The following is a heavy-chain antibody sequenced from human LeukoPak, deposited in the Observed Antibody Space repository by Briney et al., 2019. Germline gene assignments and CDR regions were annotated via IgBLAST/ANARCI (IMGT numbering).Heavy chain of an antibody. CDR1: GYSISSGYY. J-gene: IGHJ4*02. V-gene: IGHV3-23*01. CDR3: AKDHGDYSFDY. D-gene: IGHD4-17*01. Sequence: ETLSLTCAVSGYSISSGYYWGWIRQPPGKGLEWVSAISGSGGSTYYADSVKGRFTISRDNSKNTLYLQMNSLRAEDTAVYYCAKDHGDYSFDYWGQGTLVTVSS. CDR2: ISGSGGST.